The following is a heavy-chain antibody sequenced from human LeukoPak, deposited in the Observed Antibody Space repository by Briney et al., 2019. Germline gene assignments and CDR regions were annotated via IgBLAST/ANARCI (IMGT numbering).Heavy chain of an antibody. J-gene: IGHJ3*02. CDR3: AREVVVPAAIRQNDPFDI. Sequence: ASVKVSCKASGGTFSSYAISWVRQAPGQGLEWMGGIIPIFGTANYAQKFQGRVTITADESTSTAYMELSSLRSEDTAVYYCAREVVVPAAIRQNDPFDIWGQGTMVTVSS. CDR2: IIPIFGTA. D-gene: IGHD2-2*02. CDR1: GGTFSSYA. V-gene: IGHV1-69*13.